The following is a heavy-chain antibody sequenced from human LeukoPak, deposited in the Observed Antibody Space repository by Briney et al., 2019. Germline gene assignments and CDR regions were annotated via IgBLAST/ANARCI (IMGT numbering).Heavy chain of an antibody. CDR1: GYTYTSYD. J-gene: IGHJ4*02. CDR3: ARGARTATDDY. Sequence: ASVKVSCKASGYTYTSYDINWVRQAPGQGLEWMGWMNPNSGNTGYAQKFQGRVTMTRNTSISTAYMELSSLRSEDTAVYYCARGARTATDDYWGQGTLVTVSS. CDR2: MNPNSGNT. D-gene: IGHD1-26*01. V-gene: IGHV1-8*01.